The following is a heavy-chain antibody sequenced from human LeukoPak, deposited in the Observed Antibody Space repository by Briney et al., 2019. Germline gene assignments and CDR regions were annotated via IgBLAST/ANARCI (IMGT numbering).Heavy chain of an antibody. V-gene: IGHV4-30-2*01. D-gene: IGHD3-9*01. Sequence: SETLSLTCAVSGGSISSGGYSWSWIRQPPGKGLEWIGYIYHSGSTYYNPSLKGRVTISVDRSKNQFSLKLSSVTAADTAVYYCAREAPILTGYYSHWYFDLWGRGTLVTVSS. CDR3: AREAPILTGYYSHWYFDL. CDR1: GGSISSGGYS. CDR2: IYHSGST. J-gene: IGHJ2*01.